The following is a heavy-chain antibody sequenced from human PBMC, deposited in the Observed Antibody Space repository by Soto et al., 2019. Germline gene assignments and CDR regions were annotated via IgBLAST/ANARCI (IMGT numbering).Heavy chain of an antibody. Sequence: ASVKVSCKASGYIFTGYFIQWLRQAPGQGLEWMGWINPNTSATNYAQKFQGRVTMTRDTSLGTAYMELTSLRPDDTALYYCARITWGRDHYYCLDVWGQGTKVTVSS. J-gene: IGHJ6*01. V-gene: IGHV1-2*02. CDR2: INPNTSAT. D-gene: IGHD1-26*01. CDR3: ARITWGRDHYYCLDV. CDR1: GYIFTGYF.